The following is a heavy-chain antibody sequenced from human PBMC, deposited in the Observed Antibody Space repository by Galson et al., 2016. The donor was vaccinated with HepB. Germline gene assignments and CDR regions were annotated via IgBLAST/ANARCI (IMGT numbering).Heavy chain of an antibody. D-gene: IGHD3-10*01. CDR1: GGTFNSFT. CDR3: ARDSPYYYTSGTSYPLLDY. J-gene: IGHJ4*02. CDR2: IIPLFGTP. Sequence: SVKVSCKASGGTFNSFTINWVRQAPGQGLEWMGGIIPLFGTPNYAQKFQGRVTITADISTSTAYMELTSLTSEDTAVYYCARDSPYYYTSGTSYPLLDYWGQGARVTVSS. V-gene: IGHV1-69*06.